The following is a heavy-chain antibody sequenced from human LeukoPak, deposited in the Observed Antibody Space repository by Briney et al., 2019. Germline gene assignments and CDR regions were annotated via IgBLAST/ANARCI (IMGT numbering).Heavy chain of an antibody. CDR2: ISSSGSTI. J-gene: IGHJ5*02. CDR3: ARDGSGTSVARVRWFDP. CDR1: GFTFSSYE. D-gene: IGHD1-26*01. Sequence: LAGGSLRLSCAASGFTFSSYEMNWVRQAPGKGLEWVSYISSSGSTIYYADSVKGRFTISRDNAKNSLYLQMNSLRAEDTAVYYCARDGSGTSVARVRWFDPWGQGTLVTVSS. V-gene: IGHV3-48*03.